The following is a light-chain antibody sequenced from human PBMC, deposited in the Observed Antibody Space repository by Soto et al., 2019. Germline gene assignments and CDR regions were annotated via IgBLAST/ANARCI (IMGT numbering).Light chain of an antibody. V-gene: IGLV2-14*01. CDR1: SSDVGGYNY. CDR3: SSYTSSSTDV. J-gene: IGLJ1*01. CDR2: EDS. Sequence: QSALTQPASASGSPGQSITISCTGTSSDVGGYNYVSWYQQHPGKAPKLMIYEDSNRPGGVANLFSGSKSGNTASLTISRRQAEDEDDYYCSSYTSSSTDVFGTGTKVTVL.